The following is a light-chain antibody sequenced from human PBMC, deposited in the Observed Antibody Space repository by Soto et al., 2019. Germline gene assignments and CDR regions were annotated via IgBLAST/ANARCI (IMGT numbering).Light chain of an antibody. CDR2: IAS. Sequence: EIVLTQSPGTLSLFPGERATLSCRATQSVSSNYLACYQQKPGQAPRLLIYIASSRATGIPDRFSGSGSGTDFTLTISRLEPEDFAVYYCQQYGTSPWTFGQGTKVEIK. V-gene: IGKV3-20*01. CDR3: QQYGTSPWT. J-gene: IGKJ1*01. CDR1: QSVSSNY.